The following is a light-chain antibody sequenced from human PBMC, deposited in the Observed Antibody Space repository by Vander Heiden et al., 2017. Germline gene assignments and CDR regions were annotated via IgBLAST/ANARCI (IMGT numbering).Light chain of an antibody. CDR2: GAS. J-gene: IGKJ1*01. V-gene: IGKV3-15*01. CDR3: QQYNNWPPVA. CDR1: QSVSSN. Sequence: IVMTQSPATLSVSPGERATLSCRASQSVSSNLGWYQQKPGQAPRLLIYGASTRATGIPARFSGSGSGTEFTLTISSLQSEDFAVYYCQQYNNWPPVAFGQGTKVEIK.